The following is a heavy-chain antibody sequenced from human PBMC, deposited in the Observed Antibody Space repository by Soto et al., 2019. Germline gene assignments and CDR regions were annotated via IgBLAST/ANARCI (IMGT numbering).Heavy chain of an antibody. CDR1: GFSVSSSY. CDR3: ASAPGCAVRDFYT. V-gene: IGHV3-53*02. J-gene: IGHJ3*02. D-gene: IGHD2-8*01. Sequence: EVQLVETGGGLIQPGGSVRLSCAVSGFSVSSSYMTWVRQAPGKGLEWVSVISPTGGTYYADSVKGRSTISRDDSKNTLYLEVNSRGADDSAGYYCASAPGCAVRDFYTWGQGTMVTVSS. CDR2: ISPTGGT.